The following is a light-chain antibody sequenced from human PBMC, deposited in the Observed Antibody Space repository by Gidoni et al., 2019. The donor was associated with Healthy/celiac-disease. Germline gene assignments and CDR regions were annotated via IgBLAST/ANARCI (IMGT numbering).Light chain of an antibody. CDR1: QSVSSN. V-gene: IGKV3-15*01. CDR2: GAS. CDR3: QQYNNWST. J-gene: IGKJ2*01. Sequence: EIVMTQSPATLSVSPGERATLSCRASQSVSSNLAWYQQKPGQAPRRLIYGASTRATGIPARFSCSGSGTEFTLTISSLQSEDFAVYYCQQYNNWSTFGQGPKLEIK.